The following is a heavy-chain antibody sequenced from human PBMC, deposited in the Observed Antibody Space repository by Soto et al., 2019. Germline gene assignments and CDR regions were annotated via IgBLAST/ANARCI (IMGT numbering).Heavy chain of an antibody. J-gene: IGHJ4*02. CDR3: ARESEDLTSNFDY. CDR2: ISSTTNYI. CDR1: GFTFTRYS. V-gene: IGHV3-21*06. Sequence: GGSLRLSCATSGFTFTRYSMNWVRQAPGKGLEWVSSISSTTNYIYYGDSMKGRFTISRDNAKNSLYLEMNSLRAEDTAVYYCARESEDLTSNFDYWGQGTLVTVSS.